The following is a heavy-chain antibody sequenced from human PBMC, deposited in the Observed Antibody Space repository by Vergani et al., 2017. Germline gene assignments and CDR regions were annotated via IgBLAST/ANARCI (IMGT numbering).Heavy chain of an antibody. CDR2: IIPILGIP. Sequence: QVQLVQSGAEVKKPGSSVKVSCKASGGTFSSYTISWVRQAPGQGLEWMGRIIPILGIPNYAQQFQGRVTITADKSTSTAYMELSSLRSEDTAVYYCARAPICGGDGLNYYYYGMDVWGQGP. CDR1: GGTFSSYT. D-gene: IGHD2-21*02. J-gene: IGHJ6*02. CDR3: ARAPICGGDGLNYYYYGMDV. V-gene: IGHV1-69*02.